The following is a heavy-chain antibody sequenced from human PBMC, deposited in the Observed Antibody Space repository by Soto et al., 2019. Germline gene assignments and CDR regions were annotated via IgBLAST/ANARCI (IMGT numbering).Heavy chain of an antibody. CDR3: VKGKGRIVGGKASYYYYGMDV. CDR1: GFTFSSYA. Sequence: PRGSLRLSCSASGFTFSSYAMHWVRQAPGKGLEYVSAISSNGGSTYYADPVKGRFTISRDNSKNTLYLQMSGLRAEDTAVYYCVKGKGRIVGGKASYYYYGMDVWGQGTTVTVS. D-gene: IGHD1-26*01. V-gene: IGHV3-64D*06. J-gene: IGHJ6*02. CDR2: ISSNGGST.